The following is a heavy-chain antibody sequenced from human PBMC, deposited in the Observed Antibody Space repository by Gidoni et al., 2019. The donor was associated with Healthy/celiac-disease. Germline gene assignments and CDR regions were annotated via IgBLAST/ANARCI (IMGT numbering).Heavy chain of an antibody. J-gene: IGHJ6*02. CDR1: GYSISSGYY. CDR2: IYHSGST. V-gene: IGHV4-38-2*01. CDR3: ARVLNWDIAAHPYYYYGRDV. D-gene: IGHD6-6*01. Sequence: QVQLQESGPGLVKPSETLSLTCAVSGYSISSGYYWGWIRQPPGKGLEWIGSIYHSGSTYYNPSLKSRVTISVDTSKNQFSLKLSSVTAADTAGYYCARVLNWDIAAHPYYYYGRDVWGQGTTVTVSS.